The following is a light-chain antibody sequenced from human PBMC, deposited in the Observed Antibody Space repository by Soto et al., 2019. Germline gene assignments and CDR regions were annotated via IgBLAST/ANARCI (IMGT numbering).Light chain of an antibody. V-gene: IGKV3-20*01. J-gene: IGKJ5*01. Sequence: EIVLTQFPGTLSLSPGERATLSCRASQSVTSGYLAWYQQQPNQAPRLLIYGASYRATDIPDRFSGGGSGTDFTLTISRLEPEDFAVYYCQHYSSSPPAITFGQGTRLEIK. CDR1: QSVTSGY. CDR3: QHYSSSPPAIT. CDR2: GAS.